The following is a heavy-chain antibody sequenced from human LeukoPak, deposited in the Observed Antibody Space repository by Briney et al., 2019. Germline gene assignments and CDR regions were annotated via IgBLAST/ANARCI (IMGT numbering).Heavy chain of an antibody. CDR1: GFTFSTYS. J-gene: IGHJ3*02. CDR2: ISGGSSAI. Sequence: PGGSLRLSCAASGFTFSTYSLNWVRQAPGKGLEWVSHISGGSSAIFYADSVKGRFTISRDNAKNSLYMQMNSLRVEDTGVYYCAREPRYCGGDCGAFDIWGQGTMVTVSS. CDR3: AREPRYCGGDCGAFDI. V-gene: IGHV3-48*01. D-gene: IGHD2-21*02.